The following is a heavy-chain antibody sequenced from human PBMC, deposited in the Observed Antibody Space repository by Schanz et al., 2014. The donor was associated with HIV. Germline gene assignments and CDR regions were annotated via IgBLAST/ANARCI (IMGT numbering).Heavy chain of an antibody. D-gene: IGHD3-9*01. CDR3: ARDAGRYFDWSYYFDF. CDR2: ISHDGSKK. J-gene: IGHJ4*02. CDR1: GFTFSSYG. V-gene: IGHV3-30*07. Sequence: QVQLVESGGGVVQPGRSLRLSCAASGFTFSSYGMHWARQAPGKGLEGMAVISHDGSKKYYADSVQGRFTISRDNSTNTVYLQMSSLRAEDTAVYYCARDAGRYFDWSYYFDFWGQGTLVTVSS.